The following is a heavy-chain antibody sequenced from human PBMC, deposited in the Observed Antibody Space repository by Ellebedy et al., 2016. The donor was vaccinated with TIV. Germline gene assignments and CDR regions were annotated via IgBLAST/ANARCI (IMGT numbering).Heavy chain of an antibody. CDR1: GFAFSRYG. CDR2: ISYDGSSK. J-gene: IGHJ4*02. D-gene: IGHD5-24*01. CDR3: AKESRDGNNYFFDY. Sequence: GGSLRLXXAASGFAFSRYGMHWVRQAPGKGLEWVAVISYDGSSKDYADSAKGRFSISRDNSQNKLLLQMNSLRAEDTAVYYCAKESRDGNNYFFDYWGQGTPVTVSS. V-gene: IGHV3-30*18.